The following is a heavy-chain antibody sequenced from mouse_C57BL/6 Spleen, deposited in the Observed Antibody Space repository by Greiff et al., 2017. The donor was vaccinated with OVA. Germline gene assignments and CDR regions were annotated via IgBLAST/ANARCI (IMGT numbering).Heavy chain of an antibody. Sequence: EVQLQQSGPELVKPGASVKIPCKASGYTFTDYNMDWVKQSHGKSLEWIGDINPNNGGTIYNQKFKGKATLTVDKSSSTAYMELRSLTSEDTAVYYCARLGNLGNYYYAMDYWGQGTSVTVSS. V-gene: IGHV1-18*01. CDR3: ARLGNLGNYYYAMDY. CDR1: GYTFTDYN. D-gene: IGHD2-1*01. J-gene: IGHJ4*01. CDR2: INPNNGGT.